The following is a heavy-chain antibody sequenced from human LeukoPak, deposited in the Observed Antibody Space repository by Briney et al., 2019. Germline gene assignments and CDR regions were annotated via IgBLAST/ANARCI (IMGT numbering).Heavy chain of an antibody. CDR2: IKEDGSEN. CDR1: GFTFSRYW. V-gene: IGHV3-7*01. D-gene: IGHD1-1*01. CDR3: ARQRYSDY. Sequence: GGSLRLSCAASGFTFSRYWMTWVRQAPGKGLEWVANIKEDGSENSYVESVRGRFTISRDNAKNSLYLQLNSLRAEDTAVYFCARQRYSDYWGQGTLVTVSS. J-gene: IGHJ4*02.